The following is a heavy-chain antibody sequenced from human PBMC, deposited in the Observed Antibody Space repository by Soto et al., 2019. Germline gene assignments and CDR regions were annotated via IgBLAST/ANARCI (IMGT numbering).Heavy chain of an antibody. CDR2: VSHDGRNT. V-gene: IGHV3-30*18. J-gene: IGHJ4*02. CDR3: AKGGRQWLVTSDFNY. CDR1: GFTFSDYA. Sequence: VQLVESGGGVVQPGRSLRLSCAASGFTFSDYAMHWVRQAPGKGLEWVAVVSHDGRNTHYADSVKGRFTISRDSSKKTLPREMTSLRAADTAVCYGAKGGRQWLVTSDFNYWGQGALVTVSS. D-gene: IGHD6-19*01.